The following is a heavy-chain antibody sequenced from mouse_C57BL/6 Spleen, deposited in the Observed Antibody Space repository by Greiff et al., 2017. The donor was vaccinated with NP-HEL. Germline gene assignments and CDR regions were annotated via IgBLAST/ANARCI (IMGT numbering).Heavy chain of an antibody. CDR3: TVLSYEGVNY. J-gene: IGHJ2*01. CDR2: IRLKSDNYAT. D-gene: IGHD1-1*01. Sequence: DVKLVESGGGLVQPGGSMKLSCVASGFTFSNYWMNWVRQSPEKGLEWVAQIRLKSDNYATHYAESVKGRFTISRDDSKSSVYLQMNNLRAEDTGIYYCTVLSYEGVNYWGQGTTLTVSS. CDR1: GFTFSNYW. V-gene: IGHV6-3*01.